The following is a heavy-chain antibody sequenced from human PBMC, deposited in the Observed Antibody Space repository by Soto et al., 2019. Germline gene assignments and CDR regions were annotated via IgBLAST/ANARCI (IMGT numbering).Heavy chain of an antibody. Sequence: SETLSLTCTVSGGSISSTIYYLGWVRQPPEKGLEWIGAISYGGSTYHNPSLRSRVTIFVDTSKSQFSLDLTSVTAADTAVYYCARHRRETGTYAQPLDYWGQGTLVTVSS. J-gene: IGHJ4*02. D-gene: IGHD1-1*01. CDR2: ISYGGST. CDR1: GGSISSTIYY. CDR3: ARHRRETGTYAQPLDY. V-gene: IGHV4-39*01.